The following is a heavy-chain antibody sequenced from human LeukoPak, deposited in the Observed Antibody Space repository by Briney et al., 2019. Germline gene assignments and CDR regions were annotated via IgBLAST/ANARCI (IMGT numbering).Heavy chain of an antibody. CDR2: INPSGGST. J-gene: IGHJ4*02. Sequence: ASVKVSCAASGYTFTGSYMHWVRQSPGQGREWMGIINPSGGSTSYAQKFHGSVTMTRDMSTSTVYMELSSLRSEDTAVYYCARYYYDSSGYYYDHSGYFDYWGQGTLVTVSS. V-gene: IGHV1-46*01. CDR1: GYTFTGSY. D-gene: IGHD3-22*01. CDR3: ARYYYDSSGYYYDHSGYFDY.